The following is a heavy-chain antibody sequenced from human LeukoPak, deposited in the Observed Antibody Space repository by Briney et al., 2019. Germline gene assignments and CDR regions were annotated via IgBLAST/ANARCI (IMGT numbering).Heavy chain of an antibody. J-gene: IGHJ4*02. CDR2: ISSSSSYI. Sequence: PGGSLRLSCAASGFTFSSYSMNWVRQAPGKGLEWVSSISSSSSYIYYADSVKGRFTISRDNAKNSLYLQMNSLRAEDTAVYYCARDSFYYDSSGYPRGDYWGQGTLDTVSS. CDR3: ARDSFYYDSSGYPRGDY. V-gene: IGHV3-21*01. D-gene: IGHD3-22*01. CDR1: GFTFSSYS.